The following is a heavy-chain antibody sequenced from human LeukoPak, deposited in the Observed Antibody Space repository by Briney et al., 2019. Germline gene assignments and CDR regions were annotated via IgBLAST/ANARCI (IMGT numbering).Heavy chain of an antibody. D-gene: IGHD6-19*01. V-gene: IGHV3-7*04. CDR2: IKQDESEK. J-gene: IGHJ4*02. CDR1: GFSFRNYW. CDR3: AGGGAGAGPDQYFFHY. Sequence: GESLRLSCTTSGFSFRNYWMGWVRQAPGKGLEWVANIKQDESEKYYVGSVKGRFSISRDNAKNSLYLQMNSLRAEDTAVYYCAGGGAGAGPDQYFFHYWGQGTLVTVSS.